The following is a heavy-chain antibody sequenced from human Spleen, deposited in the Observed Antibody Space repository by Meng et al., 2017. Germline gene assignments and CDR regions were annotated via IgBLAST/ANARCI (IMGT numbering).Heavy chain of an antibody. Sequence: SQTLSLTCAISGDSASSNSAAWNWIRQSPSRGLEWLGRTYYRSKWYNDYAVSVKSRITINPDTSKNQFSLQLNSVTPEDTAVYYCARARIAVAGIPYYYYGMDVWGQGTTVTVSS. V-gene: IGHV6-1*01. J-gene: IGHJ6*02. CDR1: GDSASSNSAA. D-gene: IGHD6-19*01. CDR3: ARARIAVAGIPYYYYGMDV. CDR2: TYYRSKWYN.